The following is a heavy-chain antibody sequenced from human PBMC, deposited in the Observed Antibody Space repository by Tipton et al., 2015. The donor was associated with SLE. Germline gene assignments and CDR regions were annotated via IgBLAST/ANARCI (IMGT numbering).Heavy chain of an antibody. Sequence: SLRLSCAASGFTFTTYGMHWVRQAPGKGLEWVAFIHYSGSNRYYTDSVKGRFTISRDDSKSTLYLQMNSLRADDTAVYYCARQMSDYRFDMDVWGQGTTVTVSS. CDR2: IHYSGSNR. D-gene: IGHD5-24*01. CDR3: ARQMSDYRFDMDV. J-gene: IGHJ6*02. V-gene: IGHV3-30*02. CDR1: GFTFTTYG.